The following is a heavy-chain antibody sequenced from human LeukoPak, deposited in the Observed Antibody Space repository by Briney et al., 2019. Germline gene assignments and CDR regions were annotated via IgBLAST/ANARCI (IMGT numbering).Heavy chain of an antibody. J-gene: IGHJ4*02. CDR2: INQDGREK. Sequence: PGGSLRLSCAASGFTFNNYWIAWVRQAPGKGLEWVANINQDGREKYSVDSVKGRFTISRDNAKNSVYLQMNNLRVEDTAVYYCANGRITIFGVVPYYFDYWGQGTLVTVS. V-gene: IGHV3-7*01. D-gene: IGHD3-3*01. CDR3: ANGRITIFGVVPYYFDY. CDR1: GFTFNNYW.